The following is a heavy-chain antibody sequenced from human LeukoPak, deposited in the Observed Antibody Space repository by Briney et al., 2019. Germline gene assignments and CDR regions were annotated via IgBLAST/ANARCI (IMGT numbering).Heavy chain of an antibody. CDR2: FYYSGST. J-gene: IGHJ4*02. D-gene: IGHD2-2*02. CDR1: GGSVSSYS. CDR3: ARTRSQAISAQYFDY. V-gene: IGHV4-59*08. Sequence: PSECLSLTCTVSGGSVSSYSWSWIRQPPGKGLEWIGYFYYSGSTNYNPSINSRVTISVDTSKSQFSLNLTSVTAADTAVYYCARTRSQAISAQYFDYWGQGTVVPVSS.